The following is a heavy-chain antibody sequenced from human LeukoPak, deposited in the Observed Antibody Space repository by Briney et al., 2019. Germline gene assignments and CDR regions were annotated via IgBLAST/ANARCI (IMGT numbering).Heavy chain of an antibody. Sequence: PSETLSLTCTVSGGSISLYYWSWIRQPPGKGLEWIGYFYYSGSSKYNPSLKNRITVSLDTSKNQLSLKLNPVTAADTAVYYCARVGLGSGSSTGYYYYMDVWGKGTTVTVSS. CDR1: GGSISLYY. CDR2: FYYSGSS. V-gene: IGHV4-59*01. D-gene: IGHD3-10*01. CDR3: ARVGLGSGSSTGYYYYMDV. J-gene: IGHJ6*03.